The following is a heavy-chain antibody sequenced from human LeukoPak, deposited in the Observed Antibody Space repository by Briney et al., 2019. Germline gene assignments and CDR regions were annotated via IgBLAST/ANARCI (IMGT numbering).Heavy chain of an antibody. CDR2: LYYSGST. J-gene: IGHJ3*02. CDR3: ARDRGYCSGGSCYRAFDI. V-gene: IGHV4-59*01. Sequence: MPSETLSLTCTVSGGSISSYYWSWIRQPPGKGLEWIGYLYYSGSTNYNPSLKSRVTISVDTSKNQFSLKLSSVTAADTAVYYCARDRGYCSGGSCYRAFDIWGQGTMVTVSS. CDR1: GGSISSYY. D-gene: IGHD2-15*01.